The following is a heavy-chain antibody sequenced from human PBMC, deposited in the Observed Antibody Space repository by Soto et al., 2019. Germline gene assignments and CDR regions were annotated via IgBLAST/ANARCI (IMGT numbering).Heavy chain of an antibody. V-gene: IGHV1-18*01. CDR2: ISAYNGNT. CDR1: GYTFTSYG. D-gene: IGHD3-10*01. Sequence: QVQLVQSGAEVKKPGASVKVSCKASGYTFTSYGISWVRQAPGQGLEWMGWISAYNGNTNYAQKLQGRVTMTTDTXTXTXXMELRSLRSDDTAVYYCARGPYGSGIPQPNDAFDIWGQGTMVTVSS. CDR3: ARGPYGSGIPQPNDAFDI. J-gene: IGHJ3*02.